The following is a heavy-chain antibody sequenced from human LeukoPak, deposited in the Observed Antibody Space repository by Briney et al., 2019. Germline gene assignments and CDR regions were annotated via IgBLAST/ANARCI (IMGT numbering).Heavy chain of an antibody. CDR1: GLTFSSYA. CDR2: IYSGGST. CDR3: ARPYYYDSSGYYPYY. Sequence: GGSLRLSCAASGLTFSSYAMSWVRQAPGKGLEWVSVIYSGGSTYYADSVKGRFTISRDNSKNTLYLQMNSLRAEDTAVYYCARPYYYDSSGYYPYYWGQGTLVTVSS. J-gene: IGHJ4*02. V-gene: IGHV3-66*02. D-gene: IGHD3-22*01.